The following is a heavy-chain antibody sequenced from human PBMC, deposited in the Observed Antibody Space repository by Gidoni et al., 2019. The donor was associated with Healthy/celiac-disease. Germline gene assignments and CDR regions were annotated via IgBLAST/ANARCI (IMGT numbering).Heavy chain of an antibody. V-gene: IGHV4-61*02. J-gene: IGHJ4*02. CDR2: IYTSGST. D-gene: IGHD1-26*01. Sequence: QVQLQESGPGLVKPSQTLSLTCTVSGGSISSGSYYWSWIRQPAGTGLEWSGRIYTSGSTNYNPSLKSRVTISVDTSKNQFSLKLSSVTAADTAVYYCARGVLSGSYSGGYFDYWGQGTLVTVSS. CDR1: GGSISSGSYY. CDR3: ARGVLSGSYSGGYFDY.